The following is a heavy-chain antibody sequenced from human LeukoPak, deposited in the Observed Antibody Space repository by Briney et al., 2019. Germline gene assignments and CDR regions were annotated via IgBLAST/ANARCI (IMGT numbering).Heavy chain of an antibody. D-gene: IGHD5-18*01. V-gene: IGHV4-39*07. J-gene: IGHJ6*03. Sequence: SETLSLTCAVSGGSISSSSYFWGWIRQPPGKGLEWIGTLYYSGSTYYNPSLKSRVTISVDTSKNQFSLKLSPVTAADTAVYYCARVGRIQLWLRLNYYYYYYMDVWGKGTTVTVSS. CDR3: ARVGRIQLWLRLNYYYYYYMDV. CDR2: LYYSGST. CDR1: GGSISSSSYF.